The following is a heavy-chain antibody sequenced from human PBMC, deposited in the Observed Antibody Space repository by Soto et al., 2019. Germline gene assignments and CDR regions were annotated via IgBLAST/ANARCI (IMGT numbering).Heavy chain of an antibody. CDR1: GGSISINSYY. CDR2: IGYTGTI. CDR3: ASHVHNQGYEYYFDS. Sequence: SDTLSLTCTASGGSISINSYYWGWIRQSPGKGLEWIGSIGYTGTIYYNPSLQSRVTMSVDTSENQISLRLSSMTAADTAVYYCASHVHNQGYEYYFDSWSQGTLVTVSS. D-gene: IGHD3-3*01. J-gene: IGHJ4*02. V-gene: IGHV4-39*01.